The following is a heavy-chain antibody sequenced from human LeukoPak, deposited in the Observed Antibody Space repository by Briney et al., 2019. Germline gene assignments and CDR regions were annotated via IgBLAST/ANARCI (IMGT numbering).Heavy chain of an antibody. CDR2: ISAYNGNT. J-gene: IGHJ4*02. CDR1: GYTLTELS. V-gene: IGHV1-18*01. Sequence: ASVKVSCKVSGYTLTELSMHWVRQAPGQGLEWMGWISAYNGNTNYAQKLQGGVTMTTDTSTSTAYMELRSLRSDDTAVYYCARRDRVKYYFDYWGQGTLVTVSS. CDR3: ARRDRVKYYFDY.